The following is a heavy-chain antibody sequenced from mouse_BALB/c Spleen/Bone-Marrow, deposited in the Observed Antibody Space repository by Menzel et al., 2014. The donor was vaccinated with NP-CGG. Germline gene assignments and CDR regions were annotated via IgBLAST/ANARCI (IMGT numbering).Heavy chain of an antibody. CDR2: TYPGDGDT. CDR3: ARRGLGLDY. Sequence: VQGVESGPELVKPGASVKISCKASGYAFSSSWMNWVKQRPGQGLEWIGGTYPGDGDTNYNGKFKGKATLTADKSSSTAYMQLSSLTSVDSSVYFCARRGLGLDYWGQGTTLTVSS. V-gene: IGHV1-82*01. J-gene: IGHJ2*01. D-gene: IGHD3-3*01. CDR1: GYAFSSSW.